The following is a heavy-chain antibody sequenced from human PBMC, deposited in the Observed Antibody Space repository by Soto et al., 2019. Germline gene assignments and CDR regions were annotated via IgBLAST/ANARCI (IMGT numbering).Heavy chain of an antibody. CDR3: AKGSDYDSGGYPAWGMVV. D-gene: IGHD3-22*01. J-gene: IGHJ6*02. V-gene: IGHV3-30*18. CDR2: ISHDGDNK. Sequence: QVQLVESGGGVVQPGRSLRLSCVASGFTFTDYSIHWVRQAPGKGLEWVAVISHDGDNKYYADSVKGRFTISRDNSKKTLYLQINSLRAEDTAVYYCAKGSDYDSGGYPAWGMVVWGQGTTVTVS. CDR1: GFTFTDYS.